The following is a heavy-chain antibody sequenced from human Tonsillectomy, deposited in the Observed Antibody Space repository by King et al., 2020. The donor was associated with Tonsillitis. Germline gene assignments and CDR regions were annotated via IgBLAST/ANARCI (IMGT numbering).Heavy chain of an antibody. D-gene: IGHD3-3*01. J-gene: IGHJ6*02. CDR1: GYTFTGYY. Sequence: VQLVQSGAEVKKPGASVKVSCKASGYTFTGYYMHWVRQAPGQGLEWMGWINPNSGGTNYAQTFQGWVTMTRDTSISTVYMQLSRLRSDDTAVYYCARGGKRRVLEWLSLPVVDYYYGMDVWGQGPTVTVSS. CDR3: ARGGKRRVLEWLSLPVVDYYYGMDV. V-gene: IGHV1-2*04. CDR2: INPNSGGT.